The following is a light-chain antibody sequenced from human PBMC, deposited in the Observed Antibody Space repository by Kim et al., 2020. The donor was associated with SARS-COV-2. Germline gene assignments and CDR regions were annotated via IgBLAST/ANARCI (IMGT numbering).Light chain of an antibody. Sequence: ASSGDRVTITCRASQGISSYFAWYQQKPGNAPKLLIHPASTLHSGVPSRFSCSGSGTDFTLTISSLQPEDFATYYCQQVNDYPHTFGQGTKVDIK. V-gene: IGKV1-9*01. CDR3: QQVNDYPHT. CDR1: QGISSY. J-gene: IGKJ2*01. CDR2: PAS.